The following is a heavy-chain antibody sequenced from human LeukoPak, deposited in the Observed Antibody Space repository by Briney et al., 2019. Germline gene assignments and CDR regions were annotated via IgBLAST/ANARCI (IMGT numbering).Heavy chain of an antibody. CDR2: INPNSGGT. V-gene: IGHV1-2*02. CDR3: ARDSSSSWPYYYYYGMDV. Sequence: ASVKVSCKASGYTFTGYYMHWVRQAPGQGLEWMGWINPNSGGTSYAQKFQGRVTMTRDTSISTAYMELSRLRSDDTAVYYCARDSSSSWPYYYYYGMDVWGQGTTVTVSS. J-gene: IGHJ6*02. D-gene: IGHD6-13*01. CDR1: GYTFTGYY.